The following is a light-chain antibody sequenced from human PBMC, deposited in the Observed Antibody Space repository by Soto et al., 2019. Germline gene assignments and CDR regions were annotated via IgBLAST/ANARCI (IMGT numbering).Light chain of an antibody. V-gene: IGKV3-15*01. J-gene: IGKJ1*01. Sequence: EIVMTQSPVTLCVSPGERATLSCRASQSVSSNLAWYQQKPGQAPSLLIYGAFTRATGIPARFSGTGSGTEFTLTISSLQSEDFALYYCQQYNDWPLTFGQGTKVDIK. CDR1: QSVSSN. CDR3: QQYNDWPLT. CDR2: GAF.